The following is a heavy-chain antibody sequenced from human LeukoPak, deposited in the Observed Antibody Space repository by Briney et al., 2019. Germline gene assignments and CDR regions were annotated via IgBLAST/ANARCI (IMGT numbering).Heavy chain of an antibody. J-gene: IGHJ4*02. V-gene: IGHV4-39*01. CDR1: GGSISSSNYY. CDR3: VRHSADHTSFDH. CDR2: LFYSGNT. Sequence: SETLSLTCTVSGGSISSSNYYWGWIRQPPGQGLEWIVSLFYSGNTYYNPSLKSRVTISVDTSKNQLSLKVRSVTATDTAVYSCVRHSADHTSFDHWGQGTLVTVSS.